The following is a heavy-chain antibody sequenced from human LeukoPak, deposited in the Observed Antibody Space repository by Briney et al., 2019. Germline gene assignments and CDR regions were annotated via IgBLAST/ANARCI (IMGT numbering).Heavy chain of an antibody. V-gene: IGHV3-33*01. CDR1: GFTFSSYG. J-gene: IGHJ6*02. Sequence: GGSLRLSCVASGFTFSSYGMHWVRQAPGKGLEWVAVIWYDGTNKYYADFVKGRFTISRDSSKNTLYLQMNSLRAGDTAVYYCVRDCNNIRCSGARMDVWGQGTTVTVSS. D-gene: IGHD2/OR15-2a*01. CDR2: IWYDGTNK. CDR3: VRDCNNIRCSGARMDV.